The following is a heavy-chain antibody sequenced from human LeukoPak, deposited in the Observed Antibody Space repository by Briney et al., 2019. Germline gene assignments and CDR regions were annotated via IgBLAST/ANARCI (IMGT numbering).Heavy chain of an antibody. V-gene: IGHV4-59*01. D-gene: IGHD6-13*01. CDR3: ARGRSSSWYGARKTNWFDP. CDR2: IYYSGST. CDR1: GGSISSYY. Sequence: PSETLSLTCTVSGGSISSYYWSWIRQPPGKGLEWIGYIYYSGSTNYNPSLKSRVTISVDTSKNQFSLKLSSVTAADTAVYYCARGRSSSWYGARKTNWFDPWGQGTLVTVSS. J-gene: IGHJ5*02.